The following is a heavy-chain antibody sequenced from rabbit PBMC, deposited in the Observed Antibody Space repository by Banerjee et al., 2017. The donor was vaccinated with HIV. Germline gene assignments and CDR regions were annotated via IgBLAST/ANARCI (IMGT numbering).Heavy chain of an antibody. CDR2: IYTGSGST. J-gene: IGHJ4*01. CDR1: GFDFSSAYD. V-gene: IGHV1S40*01. CDR3: ARGYWTDGLHL. D-gene: IGHD1-1*01. Sequence: QQLEESGGGLVKPGGTLTLTCKASGFDFSSAYDMCRVRQAPGKGLEWIACIYTGSGSTWYANWAKGRFTISKTSSTTVTLQMTSLTAADTATYFCARGYWTDGLHLWGPGTLVTVS.